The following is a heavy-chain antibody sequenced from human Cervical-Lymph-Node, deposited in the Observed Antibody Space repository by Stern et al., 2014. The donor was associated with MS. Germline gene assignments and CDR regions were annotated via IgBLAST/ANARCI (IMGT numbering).Heavy chain of an antibody. V-gene: IGHV4-61*02. J-gene: IGHJ6*02. CDR3: ARDCRLRYFDNYGMDV. D-gene: IGHD3-9*01. Sequence: MQLVESGPGLVKPSQTLSLTCTVSGGSISSGSYYWSWIRQPAGKGLEWIGRIYTSGSTNYNPSLKSRVTISVDTSKNQFSLKRSSVTAADTAVYYCARDCRLRYFDNYGMDVWGQGTTVTVSS. CDR1: GGSISSGSYY. CDR2: IYTSGST.